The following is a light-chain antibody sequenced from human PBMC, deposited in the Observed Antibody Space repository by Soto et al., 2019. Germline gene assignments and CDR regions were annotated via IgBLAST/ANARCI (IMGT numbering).Light chain of an antibody. V-gene: IGKV2-28*01. Sequence: DIVMTQSPLSLPVTPGESASISCRSSQSLLESNGYKYLNWYLQKPGQSPQLLIYLGSNRASGVPDRFSGSGSGTDFTLKISRVEAEDVGVFCCMQALQTPRTFGQGTKLEIK. CDR2: LGS. CDR1: QSLLESNGYKY. CDR3: MQALQTPRT. J-gene: IGKJ2*01.